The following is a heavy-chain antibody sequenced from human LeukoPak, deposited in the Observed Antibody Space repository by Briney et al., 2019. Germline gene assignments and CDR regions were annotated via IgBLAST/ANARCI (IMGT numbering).Heavy chain of an antibody. Sequence: PGGSLRLSCAASGFTFSSYSMNWVRQAPGKGLEWVSYISSSSGTIYYADSVKGRFTISRDNAKNSLYLQMNSLRAEDTAVYYCARTYDSSGPDDAFDIWGQGTMVTVSS. CDR2: ISSSSGTI. D-gene: IGHD3-22*01. J-gene: IGHJ3*02. CDR1: GFTFSSYS. CDR3: ARTYDSSGPDDAFDI. V-gene: IGHV3-48*01.